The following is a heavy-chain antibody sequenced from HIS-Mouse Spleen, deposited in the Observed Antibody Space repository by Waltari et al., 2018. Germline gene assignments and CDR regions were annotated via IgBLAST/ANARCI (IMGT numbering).Heavy chain of an antibody. D-gene: IGHD1-26*01. CDR3: ARDPWELLDAFDI. CDR1: GYTFTGYY. Sequence: QVQLVQSGAEVKKPGASVKVSCKASGYTFTGYYMHWVRQAPGQGREWWGLINANSGGTNYAQKVQGRVTMTRDTSISTAYLELSRLRSDDTAVYYCARDPWELLDAFDIWGQGTMVTVSS. J-gene: IGHJ3*02. CDR2: INANSGGT. V-gene: IGHV1-2*02.